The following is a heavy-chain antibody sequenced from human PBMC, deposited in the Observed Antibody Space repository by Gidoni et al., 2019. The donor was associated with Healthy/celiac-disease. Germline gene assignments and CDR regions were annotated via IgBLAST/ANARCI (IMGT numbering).Heavy chain of an antibody. J-gene: IGHJ3*02. D-gene: IGHD3-10*01. CDR1: GGSISSSNW. Sequence: QVQLQESGPGLVTPSGTLSLTCAVSGGSISSSNWWSWVRQPPGKGLEWIGEIYHRGSPNYNPSLKSRVTISVDKSKNQCSLKLSSVTAADTAVYYCARFGHTGDAFDIWGQGTMVTVSS. CDR3: ARFGHTGDAFDI. V-gene: IGHV4-4*02. CDR2: IYHRGSP.